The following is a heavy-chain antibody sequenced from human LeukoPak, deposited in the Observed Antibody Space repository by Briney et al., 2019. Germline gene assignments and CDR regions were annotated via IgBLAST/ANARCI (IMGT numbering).Heavy chain of an antibody. D-gene: IGHD4-17*01. V-gene: IGHV1-69*06. Sequence: GSSVKVSCKASGGTFSSYAISWVRQAPGQGLEWMGGIIPIFGTANYAQKSQGRVTITADKSTSTAYMELSSLRSEDTAVYYCARGLVDYGDSGGLYYYGMDVWGKGTTVTVSS. CDR2: IIPIFGTA. J-gene: IGHJ6*04. CDR1: GGTFSSYA. CDR3: ARGLVDYGDSGGLYYYGMDV.